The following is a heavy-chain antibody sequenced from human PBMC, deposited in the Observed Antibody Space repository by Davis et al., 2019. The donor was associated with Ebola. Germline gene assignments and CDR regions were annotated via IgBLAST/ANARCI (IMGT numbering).Heavy chain of an antibody. CDR2: ISAYNGNT. J-gene: IGHJ5*02. CDR1: GGTFSSYA. D-gene: IGHD3-9*01. Sequence: ASVKVSCKASGGTFSSYAISWVRQAPGQGLEWMGWISAYNGNTNYAQKLQGRVTMTTDTSTSTAYMELRSLRSDDTAVYYCARAHDILTGYRGWFDPWGQGTLVTVSS. V-gene: IGHV1-18*01. CDR3: ARAHDILTGYRGWFDP.